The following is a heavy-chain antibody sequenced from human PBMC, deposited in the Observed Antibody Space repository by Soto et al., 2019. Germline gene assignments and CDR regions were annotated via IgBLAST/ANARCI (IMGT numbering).Heavy chain of an antibody. CDR2: IYYSGST. D-gene: IGHD2-15*01. Sequence: SETLSLTCTVSGGSISSYYWSWNRQPPGKGREWMGYIYYSGSTNYNPSLKSRVTISVDTSKNQFSLKLSSVTAADTAVYYCARAGYCSGGSCHNWFDPWGQGTLVTVSS. CDR3: ARAGYCSGGSCHNWFDP. V-gene: IGHV4-59*01. J-gene: IGHJ5*02. CDR1: GGSISSYY.